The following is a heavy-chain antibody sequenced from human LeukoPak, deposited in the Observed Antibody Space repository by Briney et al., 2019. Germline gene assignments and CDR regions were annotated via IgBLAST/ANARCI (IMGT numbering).Heavy chain of an antibody. D-gene: IGHD3-16*02. V-gene: IGHV1-69*05. Sequence: SVKVSCKASGGTFSSYAISWVRQAPGQGLEWMGGIIPISGTANYAQKFQGRVTITTDESTSTAYMELSSLRSEDTAVYYCARGVMITFRGVIVIRNYFDYWGQGTLVTVSS. CDR3: ARGVMITFRGVIVIRNYFDY. J-gene: IGHJ4*02. CDR2: IIPISGTA. CDR1: GGTFSSYA.